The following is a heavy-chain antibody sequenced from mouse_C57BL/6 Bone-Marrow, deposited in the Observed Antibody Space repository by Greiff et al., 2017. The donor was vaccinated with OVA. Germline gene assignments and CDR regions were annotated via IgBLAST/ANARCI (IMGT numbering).Heavy chain of an antibody. V-gene: IGHV1-64*01. Sequence: QVQLQQPGAELVKPGASVKLSCKASGYTFTSYWMHWVKQRPGQGLEWIGMIHPNSGSTNYNEKFKSKATLTVDKSSSTAYMQLSSLTSEDSAVYYCAGLYYGNYPYYFDYWGQGTTLTVSS. CDR3: AGLYYGNYPYYFDY. J-gene: IGHJ2*01. D-gene: IGHD2-1*01. CDR1: GYTFTSYW. CDR2: IHPNSGST.